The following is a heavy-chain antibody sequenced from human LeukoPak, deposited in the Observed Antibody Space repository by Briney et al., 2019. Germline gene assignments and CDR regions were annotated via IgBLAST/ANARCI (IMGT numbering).Heavy chain of an antibody. CDR3: ARGHESSGYYYGH. CDR1: GYTFTNYF. D-gene: IGHD3-22*01. V-gene: IGHV1-46*01. J-gene: IGHJ4*02. Sequence: ASVKVSCKASGYTFTNYFMNWVRQAPGQGLEWMGIINPSAHSTTYAQKFQGRVTMTSDMSTSTVHMELSSLRSEDTAVYYCARGHESSGYYYGHWGQGTLVTVSS. CDR2: INPSAHST.